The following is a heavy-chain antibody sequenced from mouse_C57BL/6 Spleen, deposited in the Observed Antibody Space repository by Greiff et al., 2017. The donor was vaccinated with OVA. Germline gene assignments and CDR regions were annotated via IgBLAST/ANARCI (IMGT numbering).Heavy chain of an antibody. CDR3: VRESDYRYFDY. V-gene: IGHV10-1*01. D-gene: IGHD2-4*01. Sequence: GGGLVQPKGSLKLSCAASGFSFNTYAMNWVRQAPGKGLEWVARIRSKSNNYATYYADSVKDRFTISRDDSESMLYLQMNNLKTQDTAMYYCVRESDYRYFDYWGQGTTLTVSS. CDR1: GFSFNTYA. CDR2: IRSKSNNYAT. J-gene: IGHJ2*01.